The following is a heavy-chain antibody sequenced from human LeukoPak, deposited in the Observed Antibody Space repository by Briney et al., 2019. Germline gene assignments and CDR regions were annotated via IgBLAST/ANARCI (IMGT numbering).Heavy chain of an antibody. Sequence: SETLSLTCTVSGDSISSGSYYWSWIRQPAGKGLEWIGRIYSNGDTKFNPSLKSRVTISLDTSKNQFSLKLSSATAADTAVYYCASRHSKQQPYYYYMDIWGKGTTVTVSS. D-gene: IGHD6-13*01. CDR2: IYSNGDT. CDR1: GDSISSGSYY. CDR3: ASRHSKQQPYYYYMDI. J-gene: IGHJ6*03. V-gene: IGHV4-61*02.